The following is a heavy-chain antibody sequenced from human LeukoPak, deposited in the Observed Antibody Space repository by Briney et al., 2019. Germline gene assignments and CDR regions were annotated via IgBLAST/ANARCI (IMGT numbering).Heavy chain of an antibody. V-gene: IGHV4-34*01. CDR3: ARGVLGASVTTVTSWNY. CDR2: INHSGST. CDR1: GGSFSAYY. Sequence: SETLSLTCAVYGGSFSAYYWSWIRQPPGKGLEWIGEINHSGSTNYNPSLKSRVTISVDPSKNQFSLRLSSVTAADTAVYYCARGVLGASVTTVTSWNYWGQGTLVTVSS. D-gene: IGHD4-17*01. J-gene: IGHJ4*02.